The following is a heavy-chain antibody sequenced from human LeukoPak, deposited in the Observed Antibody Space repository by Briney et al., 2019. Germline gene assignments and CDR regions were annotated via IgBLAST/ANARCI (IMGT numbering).Heavy chain of an antibody. V-gene: IGHV3-33*01. CDR1: GLTFSAFG. Sequence: PGGPLRLSCAASGLTFSAFGMHWVRQAPGKGLEWLSIIYFDGSKKYYADSVKGRFTISRDNSKNTLYLHMHSLRAEDTAVYYCARGSESYFQPHFDYWGQGTLVTVSS. J-gene: IGHJ4*02. CDR3: ARGSESYFQPHFDY. CDR2: IYFDGSKK. D-gene: IGHD1-26*01.